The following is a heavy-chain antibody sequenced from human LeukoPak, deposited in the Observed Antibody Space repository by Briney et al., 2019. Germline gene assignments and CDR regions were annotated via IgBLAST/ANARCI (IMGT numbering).Heavy chain of an antibody. CDR1: GFTFSSYN. V-gene: IGHV3-48*01. CDR2: ISSSSTTI. Sequence: GGSLRLSCAASGFTFSSYNMNWVRQAPGKGLEWVSYISSSSTTIDYADSVKGRFTISRDNAKNSLYLQMNSLRAEDTAVYYCVRAGSNIVVVPNWFDPWGQGTLVTVSS. D-gene: IGHD2-2*01. J-gene: IGHJ5*02. CDR3: VRAGSNIVVVPNWFDP.